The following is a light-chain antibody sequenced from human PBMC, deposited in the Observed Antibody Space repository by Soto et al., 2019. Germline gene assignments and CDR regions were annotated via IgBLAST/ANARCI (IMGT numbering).Light chain of an antibody. CDR1: QTISSW. CDR2: KAS. J-gene: IGKJ1*01. V-gene: IGKV1-5*03. CDR3: QQYNSYSEA. Sequence: MENTHARSTLSRSIAERVTITCRASQTISSWLAWYQQKPGKAPKLLIYKASTLKSGVPSRFSGSGSGTEFTLTISSLQPDDFATYYCQQYNSYSEAFGQGTKVDI.